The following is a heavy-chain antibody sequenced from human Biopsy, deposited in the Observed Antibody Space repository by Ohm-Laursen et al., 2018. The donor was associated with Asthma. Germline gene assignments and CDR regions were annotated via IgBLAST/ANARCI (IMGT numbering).Heavy chain of an antibody. CDR2: VNTGNGDT. Sequence: GASVKVSCKASGYNFISFAIHWVRQAPGQRLEWMGWVNTGNGDTKYSQKFQGRVTITRDTSASTAYMELRSLRSEDTAAYYCARTYYDFLTGQVKDVFGVWGQGKMFTASS. V-gene: IGHV1-3*04. CDR1: GYNFISFA. D-gene: IGHD3-9*01. J-gene: IGHJ3*01. CDR3: ARTYYDFLTGQVKDVFGV.